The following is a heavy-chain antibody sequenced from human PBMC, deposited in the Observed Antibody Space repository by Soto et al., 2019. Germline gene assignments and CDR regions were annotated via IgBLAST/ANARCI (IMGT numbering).Heavy chain of an antibody. CDR2: IYWDDDK. V-gene: IGHV2-5*02. CDR1: GFSLSTSGVG. J-gene: IGHJ5*02. Sequence: QITLKESGPTLVKPTQTLTLTCTFSGFSLSTSGVGVGWIRQPPGKALEWLALIYWDDDKRYSPSLKSRLTITKDTSKNQVVLTMTNMDPVDTATYYCAHTYYDFWSGYYRAWDRNNWFDPWGQGTLVTVSS. D-gene: IGHD3-3*01. CDR3: AHTYYDFWSGYYRAWDRNNWFDP.